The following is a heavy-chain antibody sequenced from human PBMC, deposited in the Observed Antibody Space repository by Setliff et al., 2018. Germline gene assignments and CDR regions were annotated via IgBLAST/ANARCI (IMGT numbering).Heavy chain of an antibody. J-gene: IGHJ4*02. CDR1: GFTFSSFW. CDR3: AKCTSCDSHYPYVDD. CDR2: INQDGSAQ. V-gene: IGHV3-7*03. Sequence: GGSLRLSCAASGFTFSSFWLAWVRKAPGRGLEWVANINQDGSAQYYVDSVKGRFTISRDNAKNSLFLQMNSLRDEDTAIYFCAKCTSCDSHYPYVDDWGQGALVTV. D-gene: IGHD2-2*01.